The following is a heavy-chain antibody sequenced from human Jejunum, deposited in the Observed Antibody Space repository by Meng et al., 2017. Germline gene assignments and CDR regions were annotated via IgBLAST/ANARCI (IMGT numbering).Heavy chain of an antibody. CDR1: CSPLPTGGCG. J-gene: IGHJ4*02. V-gene: IGHV2-5*01. Sequence: DAHPPLEETPNTSPLSVTFSCSPLPTGGCGLGGCLQPPRKALEWLAVTHWNDANYNSPSLKSRLTVTKETPKNQVVLTMTNMDPVDTGTYYCAHRTVGRGFAYWGQGTLVTVSS. D-gene: IGHD4-23*01. CDR3: AHRTVGRGFAY. CDR2: THWNDAN.